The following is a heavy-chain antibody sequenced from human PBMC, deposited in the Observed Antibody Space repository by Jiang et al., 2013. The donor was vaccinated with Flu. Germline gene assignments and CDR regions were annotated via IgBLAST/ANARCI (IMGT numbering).Heavy chain of an antibody. V-gene: IGHV5-51*01. CDR1: GYNFATYW. J-gene: IGHJ3*02. Sequence: GAEVKKPGESLKISCKGSGYNFATYWIAWVRQMPGKGLEWMGIIYPGDSDTRYSPSFQGQVTISADKSISTAYLQWSSLKASDTAMYYCARPATWAAAFDIWGQGTLGLRLF. D-gene: IGHD2-15*01. CDR3: ARPATWAAAFDI. CDR2: IYPGDSDT.